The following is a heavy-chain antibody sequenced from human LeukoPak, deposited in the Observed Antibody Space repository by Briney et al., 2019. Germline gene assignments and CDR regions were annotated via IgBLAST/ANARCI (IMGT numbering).Heavy chain of an antibody. J-gene: IGHJ4*02. CDR2: INPNSGGT. CDR3: ARAIGRLVVGFDY. V-gene: IGHV1-2*02. CDR1: GYTFTGYY. D-gene: IGHD3-22*01. Sequence: ASVKVSCKASGYTFTGYYMHWVRQAPGQGLEWLGWINPNSGGTNYAQKFQGRVTMTRDTSISTAYMELSRLRSGDTAVYYCARAIGRLVVGFDYWGQGTLVTVSS.